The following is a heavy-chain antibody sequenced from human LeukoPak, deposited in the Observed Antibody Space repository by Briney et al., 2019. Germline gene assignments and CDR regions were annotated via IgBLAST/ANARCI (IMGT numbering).Heavy chain of an antibody. CDR1: GFTFSRYG. V-gene: IGHV3-33*01. Sequence: GGSLRLSCAASGFTFSRYGMHWVRRAPAKGLEWVAVIWYDGSNKYYADSVKGRFTISRDNSKNTLYLQMNSLRAEDTAVYYCARTRWGSGWFFDYWGQGTLVTVSS. D-gene: IGHD6-19*01. J-gene: IGHJ4*02. CDR3: ARTRWGSGWFFDY. CDR2: IWYDGSNK.